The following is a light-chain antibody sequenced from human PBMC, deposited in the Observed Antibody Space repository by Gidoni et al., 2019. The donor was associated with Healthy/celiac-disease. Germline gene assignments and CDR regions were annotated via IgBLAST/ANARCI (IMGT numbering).Light chain of an antibody. CDR2: DAS. CDR1: QDISNY. Sequence: DIQLTLSPSSLSASVGDRVTITCQASQDISNYLDWYQQKPGKAPKLLIYDASNLETGVPSTFSGSGSGTDFTFTISSLQAEDIATYYCQQYDSHPLTFGGGTKVEIK. V-gene: IGKV1-33*01. CDR3: QQYDSHPLT. J-gene: IGKJ4*01.